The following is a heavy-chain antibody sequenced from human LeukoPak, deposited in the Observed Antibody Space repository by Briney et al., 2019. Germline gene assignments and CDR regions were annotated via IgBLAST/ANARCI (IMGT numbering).Heavy chain of an antibody. CDR2: IYYSGST. V-gene: IGHV4-39*01. CDR1: GGSISSSSYY. D-gene: IGHD3-22*01. CDR3: ARRKWLLPDFDY. J-gene: IGHJ4*02. Sequence: SETLSLTCTASGGSISSSSYYWGWIHQPPGKGLEWIGSIYYSGSTYYNPSLKSRVTISVDTSKNQFSLKLSSVTAADTAVYYCARRKWLLPDFDYWGQGTLVTVSS.